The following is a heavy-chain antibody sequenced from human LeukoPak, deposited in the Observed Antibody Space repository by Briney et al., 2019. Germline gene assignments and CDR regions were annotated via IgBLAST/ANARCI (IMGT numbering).Heavy chain of an antibody. CDR1: GFNLSSYS. CDR3: ARDRSTEFDY. V-gene: IGHV3-21*01. CDR2: ISSSSHYI. J-gene: IGHJ4*02. D-gene: IGHD2-2*01. Sequence: GGSLRLSCAASGFNLSSYSMNWVRQAPGKGLGWVSSISSSSHYIYYADSVKGQFTISRDNAKNSLYLQMNSLRVEDTAVYYCARDRSTEFDYWGQGTLVTASS.